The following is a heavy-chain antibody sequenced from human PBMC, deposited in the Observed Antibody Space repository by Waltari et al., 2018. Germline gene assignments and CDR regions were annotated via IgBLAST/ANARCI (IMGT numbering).Heavy chain of an antibody. V-gene: IGHV4-4*02. CDR3: ARDRGLRGGYDS. CDR1: GGSISSGNW. D-gene: IGHD5-12*01. CDR2: IYHSGST. J-gene: IGHJ5*02. Sequence: QVQLQESGPGLVKPSGTLSLTCVVYGGSISSGNWWSWVRQPPGKGLEWIGEIYHSGSTNYKPALKRRLSISLDKSKNQFSLNLSSVTAADTAVYYCARDRGLRGGYDSWGQGTLVTVSS.